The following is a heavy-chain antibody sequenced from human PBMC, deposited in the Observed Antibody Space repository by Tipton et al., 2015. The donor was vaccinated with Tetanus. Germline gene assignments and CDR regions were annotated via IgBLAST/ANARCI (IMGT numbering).Heavy chain of an antibody. CDR1: GYTFTGYY. CDR3: GRDRGDCSYCGMDV. J-gene: IGHJ6*02. D-gene: IGHD2-21*01. Sequence: QLVQSGAEVKKPGASVKVSCKASGYTFTGYYIYWVRQAPGQGLEWMGWIDPNSGGTVYAQKFQGRVTMTRDTSISTAYMELRSLRCDGGAVYYCGRDRGDCSYCGMDVGGPGTTVTVS. CDR2: IDPNSGGT. V-gene: IGHV1-2*02.